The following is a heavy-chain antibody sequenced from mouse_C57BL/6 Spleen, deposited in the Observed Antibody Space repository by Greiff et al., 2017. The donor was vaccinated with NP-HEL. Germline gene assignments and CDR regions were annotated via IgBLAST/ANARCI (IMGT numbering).Heavy chain of an antibody. Sequence: EVMLVESGGGLVKPGGSLKLSCAASGFTFSSYAMSWVRQTPERRLEWVATISDGGSYTYYPDNVKGRVTISRDNAKNNLYLKMSHLKAEDTARYYCARDDVTDVAWFAYWGQGTLVTVSA. CDR3: ARDDVTDVAWFAY. J-gene: IGHJ3*01. D-gene: IGHD2-12*01. CDR1: GFTFSSYA. CDR2: ISDGGSYT. V-gene: IGHV5-4*01.